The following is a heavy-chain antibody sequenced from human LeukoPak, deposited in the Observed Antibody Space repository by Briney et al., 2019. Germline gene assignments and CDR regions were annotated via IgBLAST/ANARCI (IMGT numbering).Heavy chain of an antibody. CDR2: IWYDGSNK. Sequence: PGGSLRLSCAASGFTFSSYGMHWVRQAPGKGLEWVAVIWYDGSNKYYADSVKGRFIISRDNSKNTLYLQMNSLRAEDTAVYYCAKGAWGAWFDPWGQGTLVTVSS. CDR3: AKGAWGAWFDP. V-gene: IGHV3-33*06. D-gene: IGHD3-16*01. CDR1: GFTFSSYG. J-gene: IGHJ5*02.